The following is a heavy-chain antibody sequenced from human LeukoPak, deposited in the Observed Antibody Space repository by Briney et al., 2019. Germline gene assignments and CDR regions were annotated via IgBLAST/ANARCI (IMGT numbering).Heavy chain of an antibody. J-gene: IGHJ6*02. CDR1: GFTFRSFA. CDR2: ISSSSSYI. V-gene: IGHV3-21*01. D-gene: IGHD3-16*01. Sequence: PGRSLRLSCAASGFTFRSFAMHWVRQAPGKGLEWVSSISSSSSYIYYADSVKGRFTISRDNAKNSLYLQMNSLRAEDTAVYYCARDGGHYSMDVWGQGTTVTVSS. CDR3: ARDGGHYSMDV.